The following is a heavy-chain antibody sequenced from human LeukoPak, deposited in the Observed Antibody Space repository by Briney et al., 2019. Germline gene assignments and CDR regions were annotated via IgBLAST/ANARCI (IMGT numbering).Heavy chain of an antibody. Sequence: SETLSLTCTDSGGSISSYYWSWIRQPAGKGLERIGRIYTSGSTNYNPSLKSRVTMSVDTSKNQFSLKLSSVTAADTAVYYCARGLGLSYYDILTGAADNWFDPWGQGTLVTVSS. CDR1: GGSISSYY. D-gene: IGHD3-9*01. J-gene: IGHJ5*02. CDR3: ARGLGLSYYDILTGAADNWFDP. V-gene: IGHV4-4*07. CDR2: IYTSGST.